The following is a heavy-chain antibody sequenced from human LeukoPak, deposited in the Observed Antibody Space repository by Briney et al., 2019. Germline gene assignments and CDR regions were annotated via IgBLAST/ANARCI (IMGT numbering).Heavy chain of an antibody. J-gene: IGHJ6*02. V-gene: IGHV3-7*01. D-gene: IGHD6-19*01. CDR3: ARDNGMTSGWYAGRIDYYYGIDV. CDR2: INQDGSVE. CDR1: GFPISHYW. Sequence: QVGGSLRLSCAASGFPISHYWISWVRQAPGEGLEWGANINQDGSVEHYVDSVKGRFTISRDNAKNSLYLQMNSLRDDDMAVYYCARDNGMTSGWYAGRIDYYYGIDVWGQGTTVTVSS.